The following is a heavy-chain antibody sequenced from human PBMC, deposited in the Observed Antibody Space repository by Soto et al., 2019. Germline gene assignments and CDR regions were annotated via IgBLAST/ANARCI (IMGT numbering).Heavy chain of an antibody. V-gene: IGHV4-59*01. CDR3: AGSRITIFGVVIKHYYYYGMDV. Sequence: SETLSLTCTVSGGSISSYYWSWIRQPPGKGPEWIGYIYYSGSTNYNPSLKSRVTISVDTSKNQFSLKLSSVTAADTAVYYCAGSRITIFGVVIKHYYYYGMDVWGQGTTVTVSS. CDR2: IYYSGST. CDR1: GGSISSYY. D-gene: IGHD3-3*01. J-gene: IGHJ6*02.